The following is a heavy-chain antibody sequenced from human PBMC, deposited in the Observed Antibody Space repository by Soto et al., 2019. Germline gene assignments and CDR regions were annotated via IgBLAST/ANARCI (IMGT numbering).Heavy chain of an antibody. CDR3: ARHLTNHYYNGMDV. V-gene: IGHV5-10-1*01. J-gene: IGHJ6*02. CDR1: GYRYIRYW. Sequence: EALMISGNGPGYRYIRYWISWVRKMPGKGLEWMGRIDPSDSYTNYSPSFQGHVTISADKSISSAYLQWSSLKASDTAMYYCARHLTNHYYNGMDVWGQGTTVTVSS. CDR2: IDPSDSYT. D-gene: IGHD3-9*01.